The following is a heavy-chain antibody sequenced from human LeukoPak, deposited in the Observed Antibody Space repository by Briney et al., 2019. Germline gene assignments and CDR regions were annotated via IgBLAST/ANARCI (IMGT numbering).Heavy chain of an antibody. V-gene: IGHV3-20*04. CDR1: GFTFDDYG. CDR2: INWNGGST. Sequence: GGSLRLSCAASGFTFDDYGMSWVRQAPGKGLEWVSGINWNGGSTGYADSVKGRFTISRDNAKNSLYLQMSSLRAEDTAVYYCAGRAAAGKAGFFQHWGRGTLVTVSS. D-gene: IGHD6-13*01. J-gene: IGHJ1*01. CDR3: AGRAAAGKAGFFQH.